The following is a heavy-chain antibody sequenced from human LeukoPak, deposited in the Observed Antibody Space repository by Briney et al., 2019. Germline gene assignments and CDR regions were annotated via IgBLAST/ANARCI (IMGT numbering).Heavy chain of an antibody. Sequence: SQTLSLTCAISGDTVSSNSAAWNWFRQSPSRGLEWLGRTYYRSNFYNDYAVSVKSRISINPDTSKNQFSLQLNSVTPEDTAVYYRARGTGAFDYWGQGTLVTVSS. J-gene: IGHJ4*02. V-gene: IGHV6-1*01. CDR3: ARGTGAFDY. CDR1: GDTVSSNSAA. CDR2: TYYRSNFYN.